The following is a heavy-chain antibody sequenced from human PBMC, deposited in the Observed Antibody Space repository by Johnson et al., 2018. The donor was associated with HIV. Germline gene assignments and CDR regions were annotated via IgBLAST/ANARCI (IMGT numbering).Heavy chain of an antibody. V-gene: IGHV3-73*01. J-gene: IGHJ3*02. CDR2: IRSKANSYAT. CDR1: GFTFSGSA. CDR3: ARDQKVQPSGYLDAFDI. Sequence: VQLVESGGGLVQPGGSLKLSCAASGFTFSGSAMHWVRQASGKGLEWVGRIRSKANSYATAYAASVKGRFTISRDDSKNTAYLQMNSLKTEDTAVYYCARDQKVQPSGYLDAFDIWGQGTMVTVSS. D-gene: IGHD5-12*01.